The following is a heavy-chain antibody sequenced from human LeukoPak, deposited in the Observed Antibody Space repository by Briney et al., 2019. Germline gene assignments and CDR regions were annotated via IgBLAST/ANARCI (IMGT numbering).Heavy chain of an antibody. CDR2: ISYDGSYK. D-gene: IGHD6-6*01. J-gene: IGHJ4*02. Sequence: GGSLRLSCAASEFTFSTYGMHWVRQAPGKGLEWVAVISYDGSYKFYADSVKGRFTISRDNSKSTLYLQMNSLRAEDTAVYYCAKDMYSGLRTIDYRGQGTLVTVSS. V-gene: IGHV3-30*18. CDR3: AKDMYSGLRTIDY. CDR1: EFTFSTYG.